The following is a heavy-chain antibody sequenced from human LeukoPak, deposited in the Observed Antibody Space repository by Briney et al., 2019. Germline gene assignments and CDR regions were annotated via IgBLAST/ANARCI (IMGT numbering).Heavy chain of an antibody. CDR2: IIPMFNTP. J-gene: IGHJ6*02. V-gene: IGHV1-69*15. CDR1: GGTFSNYA. Sequence: GSSVKVSCKASGGTFSNYAFNWVRQAPGQGLEWMGKIIPMFNTPYYSHKFQGRVTITADESTSTAYMELISLRYEDTAMYFCARGRAMDYNYDMDVWGQGPRSPCP. CDR3: ARGRAMDYNYDMDV.